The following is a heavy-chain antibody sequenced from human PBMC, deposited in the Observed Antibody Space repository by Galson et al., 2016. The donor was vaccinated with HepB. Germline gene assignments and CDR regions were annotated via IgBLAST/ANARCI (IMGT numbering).Heavy chain of an antibody. J-gene: IGHJ4*02. D-gene: IGHD3-9*01. CDR3: ARRYGYFDY. V-gene: IGHV3-23*01. CDR2: INTAGST. Sequence: SLRLSCAASGFTVTSYGMTWVRQAPEKGLEWVSDINTAGSTYYAESVKGRFTISRDSSKNTLYLKMNSMRVDDTAIYYCARRYGYFDYWGQGTLATVSS. CDR1: GFTVTSYG.